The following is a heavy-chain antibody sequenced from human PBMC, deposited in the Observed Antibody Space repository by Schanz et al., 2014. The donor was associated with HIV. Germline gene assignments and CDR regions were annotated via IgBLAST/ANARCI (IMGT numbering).Heavy chain of an antibody. D-gene: IGHD5-12*01. Sequence: EVQLVESGGGLVQPGGSLRLSCAASGFTFSSYWMTWVRQAPGKGLEWVANINGDETEKYYVDSVRGRFTISRDNAKNSLYLQMNSLRDDDMAVYYCTTDQFGGYFVHWGQGALVTVSS. V-gene: IGHV3-7*01. CDR3: TTDQFGGYFVH. CDR2: INGDETEK. CDR1: GFTFSSYW. J-gene: IGHJ4*02.